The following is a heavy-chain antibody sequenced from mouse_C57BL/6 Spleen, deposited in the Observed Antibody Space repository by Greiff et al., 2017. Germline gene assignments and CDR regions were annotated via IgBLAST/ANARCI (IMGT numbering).Heavy chain of an antibody. CDR2: ISSGGSYT. J-gene: IGHJ3*01. Sequence: EVNVVESGGDLVKPGGSLKLSCAASGFTFSSYGMSWVRQTPDKRLEWVATISSGGSYTYYPDSVKGRFTISRDNAKNTLYLQMSSLKSEDTAMYYCARQGGGSRTWFGYWGQVTLVTVAA. CDR3: ARQGGGSRTWFGY. V-gene: IGHV5-6*01. CDR1: GFTFSSYG. D-gene: IGHD1-1*01.